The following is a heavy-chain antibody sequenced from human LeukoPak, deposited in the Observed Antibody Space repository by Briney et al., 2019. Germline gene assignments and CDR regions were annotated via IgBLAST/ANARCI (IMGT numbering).Heavy chain of an antibody. CDR3: ARDRYYYDSSGWNWLDP. V-gene: IGHV4-61*08. J-gene: IGHJ5*02. Sequence: KASETLSLTCTVSGGSISSGDYYWSWIRQPPGKGLEWIGYIYYSGSTNYNPSLKSRVTISVDTSKNQFSLKLSSVTAADTAVYYCARDRYYYDSSGWNWLDPWGQGTLVTVSS. CDR1: GGSISSGDYY. D-gene: IGHD3-22*01. CDR2: IYYSGST.